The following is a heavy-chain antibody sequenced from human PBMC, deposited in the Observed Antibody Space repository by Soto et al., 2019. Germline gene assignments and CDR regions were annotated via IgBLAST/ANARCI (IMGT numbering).Heavy chain of an antibody. CDR3: ARAQFSSSSWDTTWFDP. J-gene: IGHJ5*02. Sequence: SETLSLTCTVSGGSISSYYWSWIRQPAGKGLEWIGRIYTSGSTNYNPSLKSRVTMSVDTSKNQFSLKLSSVTAADTAVYYCARAQFSSSSWDTTWFDPWGLGTLVTVSS. CDR1: GGSISSYY. V-gene: IGHV4-4*07. D-gene: IGHD6-6*01. CDR2: IYTSGST.